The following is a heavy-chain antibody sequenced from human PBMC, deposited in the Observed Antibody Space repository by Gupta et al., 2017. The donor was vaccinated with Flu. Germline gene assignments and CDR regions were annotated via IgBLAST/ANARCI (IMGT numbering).Heavy chain of an antibody. D-gene: IGHD5-18*01. CDR3: AKSAMVTSGFYYYYGMDV. CDR1: GFTFSSYG. Sequence: QVQLVESGGGVVQPGRSLRLSCAAYGFTFSSYGMHWVRQAPGKGLEWVAVISYDGSNKYYADSVKGRFTISRDNSKNTLYLQMNSLRAEDTAVYYCAKSAMVTSGFYYYYGMDVWGQGTTVTVSS. CDR2: ISYDGSNK. V-gene: IGHV3-30*18. J-gene: IGHJ6*02.